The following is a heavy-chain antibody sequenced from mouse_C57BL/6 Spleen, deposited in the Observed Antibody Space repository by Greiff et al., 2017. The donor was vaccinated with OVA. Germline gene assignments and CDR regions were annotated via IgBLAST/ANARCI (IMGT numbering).Heavy chain of an antibody. V-gene: IGHV1-72*01. CDR3: ARDGSSYGRYFDV. D-gene: IGHD1-1*01. CDR2: IDPTSGGT. J-gene: IGHJ1*03. Sequence: QVQLQQPGAELVKPGASVKLSCKASGYTFTSYWMHWVKQRPGRGLEWIGRIDPTSGGTKSNEKFKSKATLTVDKPSSTAYMQLSSLTSEDSAVYYCARDGSSYGRYFDVWGTGTTVTVSS. CDR1: GYTFTSYW.